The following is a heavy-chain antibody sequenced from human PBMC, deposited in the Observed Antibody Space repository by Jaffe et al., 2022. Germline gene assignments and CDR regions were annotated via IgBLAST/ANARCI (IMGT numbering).Heavy chain of an antibody. V-gene: IGHV1-69*01. Sequence: QVQLVQSGAEVKKPGSSVKVSCKASGGTFSSYAISWVRQAPGQGLEWMGGIIPIFGTANYAQKFQGRVTITADESTSTAYMELSSLRSEDTAVYYCARGPPDRIIGWTGWFDPWGQGTLVTVSS. D-gene: IGHD3-10*01. J-gene: IGHJ5*02. CDR3: ARGPPDRIIGWTGWFDP. CDR1: GGTFSSYA. CDR2: IIPIFGTA.